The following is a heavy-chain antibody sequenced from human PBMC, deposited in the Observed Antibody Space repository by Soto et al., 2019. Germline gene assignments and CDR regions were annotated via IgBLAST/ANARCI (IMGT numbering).Heavy chain of an antibody. CDR2: IIPMFGTA. Sequence: QVQLVQSGAEVRKPGSSVKVSCKASGGTFSRHAISWVRQAPGQGLEWMGGIIPMFGTANYAQKFQGRVTITADESTSTAYMELSSLRSEDTAVYYCASIAARVYYYGMDVWGQGTTVTVSS. CDR3: ASIAARVYYYGMDV. V-gene: IGHV1-69*01. J-gene: IGHJ6*02. CDR1: GGTFSRHA. D-gene: IGHD6-6*01.